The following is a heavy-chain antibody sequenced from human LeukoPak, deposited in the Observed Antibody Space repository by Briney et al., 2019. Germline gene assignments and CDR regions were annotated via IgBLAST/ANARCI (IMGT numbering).Heavy chain of an antibody. V-gene: IGHV4-4*07. J-gene: IGHJ4*02. D-gene: IGHD1-26*01. CDR2: IYTSGTT. CDR1: GGSFSSHY. CDR3: TRGSPSAASFFSY. Sequence: SETLSLTCTVSGGSFSSHYWTWIRQSAGKGLEWLGRIYTSGTTHFNPSSESRLSMSLDTSRAQFSLKLTSVTAADTAVYFCTRGSPSAASFFSYWGQGTLVTVSS.